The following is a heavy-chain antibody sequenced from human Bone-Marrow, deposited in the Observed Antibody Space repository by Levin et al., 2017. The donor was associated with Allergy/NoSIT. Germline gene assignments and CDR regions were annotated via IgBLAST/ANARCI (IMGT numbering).Heavy chain of an antibody. D-gene: IGHD2-2*02. V-gene: IGHV3-21*01. CDR1: GFTFSSYS. CDR2: ISSSSSYI. J-gene: IGHJ4*02. Sequence: SCAASGFTFSSYSMNWVRQAPGKGLEWVSSISSSSSYIYYADSVKGRFTISRDNAKNSLYLQMNSLRAEDTAVYYCARDLRNIVVVPAAIAWGQGTLVTVSS. CDR3: ARDLRNIVVVPAAIA.